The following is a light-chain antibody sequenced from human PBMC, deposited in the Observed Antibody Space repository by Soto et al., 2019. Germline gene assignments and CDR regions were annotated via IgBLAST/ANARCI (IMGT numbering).Light chain of an antibody. V-gene: IGKV1-5*03. CDR3: QQYNSYSWT. CDR1: QSISSW. CDR2: KAS. Sequence: DIQMTQSPSTLSASVGDRVTITCRASQSISSWLAWYQQKPGKAPKLLIYKASSLESGVPSRFSGSGSGIEFTLTISSPQPDDFATYYCQQYNSYSWTFGQGTKVEIK. J-gene: IGKJ1*01.